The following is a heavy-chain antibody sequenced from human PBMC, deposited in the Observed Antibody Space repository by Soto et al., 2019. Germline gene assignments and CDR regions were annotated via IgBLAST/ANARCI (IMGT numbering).Heavy chain of an antibody. D-gene: IGHD3-10*01. Sequence: GGSLRLSCAASGFTFSSYGMHWVRQAPGKGLEWVAVISYDGSNKYYADSVKGRFTISRDNSKNTLYLQMNSLRAEDTAVYYCAKGKRQYYYGSGRHDAFDIWGQGTMVTVSS. CDR1: GFTFSSYG. V-gene: IGHV3-30*18. CDR2: ISYDGSNK. J-gene: IGHJ3*02. CDR3: AKGKRQYYYGSGRHDAFDI.